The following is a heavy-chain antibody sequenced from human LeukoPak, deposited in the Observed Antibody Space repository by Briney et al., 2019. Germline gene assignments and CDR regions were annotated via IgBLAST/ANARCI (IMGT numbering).Heavy chain of an antibody. CDR3: ARATAMAFQH. CDR1: GGTFSSYA. J-gene: IGHJ1*01. V-gene: IGHV1-69*05. Sequence: ASVKISCKASGGTFSSYAISWVRQAPGQGLEWMGGIIPIFGTASYAQKFQGRVTITTDESTSTAYMELSSLRSEDTAVYYCARATAMAFQHWGQGTLVTVSS. D-gene: IGHD5-18*01. CDR2: IIPIFGTA.